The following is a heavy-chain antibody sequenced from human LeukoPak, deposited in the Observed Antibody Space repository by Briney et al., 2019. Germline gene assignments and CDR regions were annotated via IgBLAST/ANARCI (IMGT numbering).Heavy chain of an antibody. CDR1: GGSISSYY. J-gene: IGHJ3*02. CDR2: IYYSGST. D-gene: IGHD1-26*01. Sequence: SETLSLTCTVSGGSISSYYWSWIRQPPGKGLEWIGYIYYSGSTNYSPSLKSRVTISVDTSKNQFSLKLSSVTAADTAVHYCARDWSSDAFDIWGQGTMVTVSS. V-gene: IGHV4-59*01. CDR3: ARDWSSDAFDI.